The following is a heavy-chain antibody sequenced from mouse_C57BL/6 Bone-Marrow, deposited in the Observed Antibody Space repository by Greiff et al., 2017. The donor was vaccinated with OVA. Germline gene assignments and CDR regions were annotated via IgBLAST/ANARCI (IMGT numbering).Heavy chain of an antibody. CDR3: ARKGGWLRQWYFDV. Sequence: VKLMESGPGLVAPSQSLSITCTVSGFSLTSYAISWVRQPPGKGLEWLGVIWTGGGTNYNSALKSRLSISKDNSKSQVFLKMNSLQTDDTARYYCARKGGWLRQWYFDVWGTGTTVTVSS. D-gene: IGHD2-2*01. CDR2: IWTGGGT. CDR1: GFSLTSYA. V-gene: IGHV2-9-1*01. J-gene: IGHJ1*03.